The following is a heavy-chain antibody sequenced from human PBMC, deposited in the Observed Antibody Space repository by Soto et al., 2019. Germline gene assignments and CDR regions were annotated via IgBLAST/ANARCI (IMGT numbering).Heavy chain of an antibody. Sequence: QVQLVQSGAEVKKPGSSVKVSCKASGGTFSSYAISWVRQAPGQGLEWMGGIIPIFGTANYAQKFQCRVTITADESTSTAYMELRSLRSEDTAVYYCARGVIAVAGTGAFYDYGMDVWGQGTTVTVSS. CDR1: GGTFSSYA. CDR2: IIPIFGTA. CDR3: ARGVIAVAGTGAFYDYGMDV. J-gene: IGHJ6*02. D-gene: IGHD6-19*01. V-gene: IGHV1-69*01.